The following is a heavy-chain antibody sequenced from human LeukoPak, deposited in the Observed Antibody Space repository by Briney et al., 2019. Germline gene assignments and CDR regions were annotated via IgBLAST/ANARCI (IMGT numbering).Heavy chain of an antibody. CDR2: IKQDGSEK. CDR1: GFTFSSYW. Sequence: PGGSLRLSCAASGFTFSSYWMSWVRQAPGKGLEWVANIKQDGSEKYYVDSVKGRFTISRDNAKNSLYLQMNSLRAEDTAVYYCARDVKYYGSGSYAFDIWGQGTMVTVSS. J-gene: IGHJ3*02. D-gene: IGHD3-10*01. CDR3: ARDVKYYGSGSYAFDI. V-gene: IGHV3-7*01.